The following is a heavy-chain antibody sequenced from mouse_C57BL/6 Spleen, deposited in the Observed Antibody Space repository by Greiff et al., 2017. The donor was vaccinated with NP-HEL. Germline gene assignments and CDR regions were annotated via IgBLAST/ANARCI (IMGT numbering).Heavy chain of an antibody. J-gene: IGHJ2*01. CDR3: ADGKDVDY. V-gene: IGHV1-4*01. CDR1: GYTFTSYT. Sequence: VQLQQSGAELARPGASVKMSCKASGYTFTSYTMHWVKQRPGQGLEWIGYINPSSGYTKYNQKFKDKATLTADKSSSTAYMQLSSLTSEDSAVYYCADGKDVDYWGQGTTLTVSS. CDR2: INPSSGYT. D-gene: IGHD2-1*01.